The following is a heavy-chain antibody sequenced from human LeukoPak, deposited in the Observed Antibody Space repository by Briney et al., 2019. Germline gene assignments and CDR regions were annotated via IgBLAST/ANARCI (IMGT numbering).Heavy chain of an antibody. CDR2: ISSSGYTI. Sequence: PGGSLRLSCVASGFTFRGYEMNWVREAPGKGLEWGSYISSSGYTIYYADSLKGRFTISRDNAKNSLYLKMNSLTAEDTAVYYCARSRSIAGDDFDIWGQGTMVTVSS. J-gene: IGHJ3*02. CDR3: ARSRSIAGDDFDI. D-gene: IGHD2-21*01. V-gene: IGHV3-48*03. CDR1: GFTFRGYE.